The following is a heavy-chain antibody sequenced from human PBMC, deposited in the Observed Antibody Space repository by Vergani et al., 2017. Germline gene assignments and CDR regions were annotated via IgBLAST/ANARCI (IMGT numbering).Heavy chain of an antibody. V-gene: IGHV3-43*01. CDR3: ARPLGPTVY. CDR2: ISFDGAST. Sequence: EVQLVESGGVVVQPGGSLRLSCAASGFTFGDYTMHWVRQAPGKGLEWVSLISFDGASTYYADAVKGRFTISRDNSKNTLCLQMNSMRAEDTAVYYCARPLGPTVYWGQGSLLTVPS. J-gene: IGHJ4*02. CDR1: GFTFGDYT. D-gene: IGHD1-26*01.